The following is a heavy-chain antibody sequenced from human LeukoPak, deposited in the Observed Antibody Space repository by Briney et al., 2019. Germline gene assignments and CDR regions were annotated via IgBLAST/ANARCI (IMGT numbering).Heavy chain of an antibody. J-gene: IGHJ4*02. CDR2: ISTSSATI. Sequence: GGSLRLSCAASGFTFSSYGMNWVRQTPGKGLEWVSYISTSSATIYYADSVKGRFTISRDNAKNSLYLQMNSLRAEDTAVYYCARDLASCGGDCAWGQGTLVTVSS. CDR3: ARDLASCGGDCA. CDR1: GFTFSSYG. D-gene: IGHD2-21*02. V-gene: IGHV3-48*01.